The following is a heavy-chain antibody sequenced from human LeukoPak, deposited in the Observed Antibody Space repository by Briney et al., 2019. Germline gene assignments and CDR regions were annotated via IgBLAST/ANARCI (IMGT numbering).Heavy chain of an antibody. V-gene: IGHV4-59*01. J-gene: IGHJ6*02. CDR2: TYYSEST. D-gene: IGHD3-3*01. Sequence: SETLSLTCTVSGVSISSYHWSWIRQPPGKGLEWIGYTYYSESTNYNPSLKSRVTISVDTSKNQFSLKLSSVTAADTAVYYCARERGYYGPEYYYGMDVWGQGTTVTVSS. CDR1: GVSISSYH. CDR3: ARERGYYGPEYYYGMDV.